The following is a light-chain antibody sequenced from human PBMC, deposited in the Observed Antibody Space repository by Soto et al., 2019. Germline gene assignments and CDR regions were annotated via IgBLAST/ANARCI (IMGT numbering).Light chain of an antibody. J-gene: IGLJ2*01. V-gene: IGLV2-14*01. Sequence: QSVLTQPASVCGSPGQSITISCTGTSSDVGDYNYVSWYQQHPGKAPKLTIYDVSNRPSGVSNRFSGSKSGNTASLTVSGLQAEDEADYYCRSYTSSSTLVFGGGTKVTVL. CDR1: SSDVGDYNY. CDR3: RSYTSSSTLV. CDR2: DVS.